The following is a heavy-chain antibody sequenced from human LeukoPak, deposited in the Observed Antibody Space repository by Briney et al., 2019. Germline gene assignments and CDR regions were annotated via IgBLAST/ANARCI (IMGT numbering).Heavy chain of an antibody. D-gene: IGHD6-19*01. Sequence: SVKVSCKASGGTFSSYAIGWVRQAPGQGLEWMGRIIPILGIANYAQKFQGRVTITADKSTSTAYMELSSLRSEDTAVYYCARDKQWLVRGGSFDYWGQGTLVTVSS. CDR3: ARDKQWLVRGGSFDY. CDR2: IIPILGIA. J-gene: IGHJ4*02. V-gene: IGHV1-69*04. CDR1: GGTFSSYA.